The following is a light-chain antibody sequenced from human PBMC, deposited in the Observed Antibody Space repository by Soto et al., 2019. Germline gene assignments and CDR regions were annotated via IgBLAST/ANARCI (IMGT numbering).Light chain of an antibody. CDR3: QQSYIVSYT. CDR1: QTITTW. V-gene: IGKV1-5*01. CDR2: DAS. J-gene: IGKJ2*01. Sequence: DIRVTQSPPTLSASVGDRVTITCRASQTITTWMAWYQQKPGKAPKLLVYDASTLQSGVATRFSGSGSGTEFTLTISSLQPDDSATYFCQQSYIVSYTFGQGTKLEIK.